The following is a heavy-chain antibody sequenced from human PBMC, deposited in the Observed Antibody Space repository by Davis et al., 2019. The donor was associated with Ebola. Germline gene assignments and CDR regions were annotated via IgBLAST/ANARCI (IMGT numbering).Heavy chain of an antibody. V-gene: IGHV3-11*04. CDR3: VKTRSNWWNDALEI. Sequence: GGSLRLSCAASGFTFSDYYMSWIRQAPGKGLEWVSYISSSGSTIYYADSVKGRFTISRDNAKNSLYLQMNSLRPEDTAVYYCVKTRSNWWNDALEIWGRGTMVIVSS. CDR1: GFTFSDYY. CDR2: ISSSGSTI. D-gene: IGHD2-8*02. J-gene: IGHJ3*02.